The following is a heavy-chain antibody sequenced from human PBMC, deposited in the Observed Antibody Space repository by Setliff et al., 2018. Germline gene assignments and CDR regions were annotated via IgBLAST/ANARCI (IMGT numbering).Heavy chain of an antibody. CDR2: INHRGST. CDR3: ARTCSGSGCYAGLES. CDR1: GGTFSDYY. Sequence: KASETLSLTCAAYGGTFSDYYWTWIRQPPGKGLEWVGEINHRGSTTYNPSLKSRVTISVDTSKDQFSLKVISMTAADTAVYYCARTCSGSGCYAGLESWGQGTPVTVSS. V-gene: IGHV4-34*01. J-gene: IGHJ4*02. D-gene: IGHD2-15*01.